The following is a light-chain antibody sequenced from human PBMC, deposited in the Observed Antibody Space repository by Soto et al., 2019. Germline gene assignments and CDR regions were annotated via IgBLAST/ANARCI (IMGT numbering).Light chain of an antibody. CDR1: SRDIGGYDF. J-gene: IGLJ1*01. CDR2: DVS. V-gene: IGLV2-14*03. CDR3: SSFSNSDTPYV. Sequence: QPVLAQPASVSGSPGQSITISCAGTSRDIGGYDFVSWYQQHPGEAPKLMIFDVSDRPSGVSDRFSGSKSGDTASLTISGLQAEDEADYYCSSFSNSDTPYVFGTGTKLTVL.